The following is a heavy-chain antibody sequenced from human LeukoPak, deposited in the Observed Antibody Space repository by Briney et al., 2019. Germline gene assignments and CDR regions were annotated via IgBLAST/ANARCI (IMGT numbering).Heavy chain of an antibody. J-gene: IGHJ4*02. CDR2: INPNSGRT. V-gene: IGHV1-2*02. CDR1: GYTFTGYY. D-gene: IGHD2-15*01. CDR3: ARSQESCSGGTCPGDY. Sequence: GASVKVSCKASGYTFTGYYMHWVRQAPGQGLEWMGWINPNSGRTNYAQKFQGRVTMTGDTSISTAYMELTRLTSDDTAVYYCARSQESCSGGTCPGDYWGQGTLVTVSS.